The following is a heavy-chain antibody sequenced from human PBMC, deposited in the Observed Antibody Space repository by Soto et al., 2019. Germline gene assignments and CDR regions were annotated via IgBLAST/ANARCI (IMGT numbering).Heavy chain of an antibody. Sequence: QVQLVQSGAEVKKPGSSVKVSCKASGGTFRTSAISWVRQAPGQGLEWVGGIMPVFRRPKYAQNFQGRVTITADESTSTAYMELSSLRSDDTGVYYCARDKDRLQLGGNYYYILDVWGQGTAVTVSS. V-gene: IGHV1-69*12. J-gene: IGHJ6*02. CDR3: ARDKDRLQLGGNYYYILDV. D-gene: IGHD1-1*01. CDR1: GGTFRTSA. CDR2: IMPVFRRP.